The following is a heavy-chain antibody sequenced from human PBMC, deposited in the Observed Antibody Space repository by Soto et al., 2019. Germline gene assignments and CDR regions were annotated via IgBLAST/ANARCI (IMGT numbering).Heavy chain of an antibody. CDR2: INPSSGGT. D-gene: IGHD3-10*01. CDR1: GYTFIDYY. Sequence: QVQLVQSGAEVKKPGASVKVSCTASGYTFIDYYMHWVRQAPGQGLAWMVWINPSSGGTHYAQKFQCRVAMTRGTSISIVYMELSSLKSDDTAMYYRATDRGYDWPAISGYALSAREVWGPGTRVSVSS. CDR3: ATDRGYDWPAISGYALSAREV. J-gene: IGHJ6*02. V-gene: IGHV1-2*02.